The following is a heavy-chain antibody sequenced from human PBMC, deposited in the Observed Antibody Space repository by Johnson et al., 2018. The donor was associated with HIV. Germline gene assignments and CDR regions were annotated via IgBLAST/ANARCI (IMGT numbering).Heavy chain of an antibody. D-gene: IGHD1-26*01. Sequence: QVQLVESGGGVVQPGRSLRLSCAASGFTFSDYGMHWVRQATGKGLEWVTHISYDGANKYYSGSVKGRFTISRDNSKNTLYLQMNSLRAEDTAVYYCTAHYRNAFEIWGQGTMVTVSS. CDR1: GFTFSDYG. V-gene: IGHV3-30*03. J-gene: IGHJ3*02. CDR2: ISYDGANK. CDR3: TAHYRNAFEI.